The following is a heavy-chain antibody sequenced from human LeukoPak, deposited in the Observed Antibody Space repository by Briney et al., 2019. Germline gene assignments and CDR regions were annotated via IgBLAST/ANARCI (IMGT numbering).Heavy chain of an antibody. V-gene: IGHV3-9*03. CDR2: ISWNSGSI. Sequence: GRSLRLSCAASGFTFDDYAMHWVRQAPGKGLEWVSGISWNSGSIGYADSVKGRFTISRDNAKNSLYLQMNSLRAEDMALYYCAKAGYSSSLDAFDIWGQGTMVTVSS. D-gene: IGHD6-13*01. CDR3: AKAGYSSSLDAFDI. CDR1: GFTFDDYA. J-gene: IGHJ3*02.